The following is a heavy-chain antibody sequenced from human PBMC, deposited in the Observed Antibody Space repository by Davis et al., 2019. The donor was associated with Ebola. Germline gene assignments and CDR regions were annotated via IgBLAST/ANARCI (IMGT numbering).Heavy chain of an antibody. CDR2: ISGSGGST. V-gene: IGHV3-23*01. D-gene: IGHD6-13*01. CDR1: GFTFSSYA. CDR3: ASPSIAAAGTLYYYYGMDV. J-gene: IGHJ6*02. Sequence: GGSLRLSCAASGFTFSSYAMSWVRQAPGKGLEWVSAISGSGGSTYYADSVKGRFTISRDNSKNTLYLQMNSLRAEDTAVYYCASPSIAAAGTLYYYYGMDVWGQGTTVTVSS.